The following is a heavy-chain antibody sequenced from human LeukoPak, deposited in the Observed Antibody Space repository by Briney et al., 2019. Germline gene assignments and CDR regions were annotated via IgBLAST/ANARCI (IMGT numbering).Heavy chain of an antibody. D-gene: IGHD3-22*01. V-gene: IGHV3-66*02. CDR1: GLTVSSNY. Sequence: GGSLRLSCAASGLTVSSNYMGWVRQAPGQGLEWVSVVYGDGTTYYPDSVKGRFTISRDSSQNTLFLQLDSLRAEDTAVYYCARLFDRSAYAAFDVWGQGTMVTVSS. J-gene: IGHJ3*01. CDR2: VYGDGTT. CDR3: ARLFDRSAYAAFDV.